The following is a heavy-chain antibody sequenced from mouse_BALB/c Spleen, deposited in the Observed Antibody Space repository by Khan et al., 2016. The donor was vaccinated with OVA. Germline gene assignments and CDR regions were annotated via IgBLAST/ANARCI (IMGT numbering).Heavy chain of an antibody. CDR1: GFSLTSYG. D-gene: IGHD2-14*01. CDR3: ARIFRGTTDYAMDY. CDR2: IWSGGST. J-gene: IGHJ4*01. V-gene: IGHV2-2*02. Sequence: VQLKESGPGLVQPSQSLSITCTVSGFSLTSYGVHWFRQSPGKGLVWLGVIWSGGSTDYNAAFISRLSISKDNSKSQVFIKMNRLQTNDTAIYYGARIFRGTTDYAMDYWGQGTSVTVSA.